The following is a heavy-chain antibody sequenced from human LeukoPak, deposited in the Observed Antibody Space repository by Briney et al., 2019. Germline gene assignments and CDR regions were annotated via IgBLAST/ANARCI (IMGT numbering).Heavy chain of an antibody. V-gene: IGHV4-59*12. CDR1: GGSISSYY. Sequence: PSETLSLTCTVSGGSISSYYWSWIRQPPGKGLGWIGYIYYSGSTNYNPSLKSRVTISVDTSKNQFSLKLSSVTAADTAVYYCARETSYYVGAFDIWGQGTMVTVSS. CDR2: IYYSGST. J-gene: IGHJ3*02. D-gene: IGHD1-26*01. CDR3: ARETSYYVGAFDI.